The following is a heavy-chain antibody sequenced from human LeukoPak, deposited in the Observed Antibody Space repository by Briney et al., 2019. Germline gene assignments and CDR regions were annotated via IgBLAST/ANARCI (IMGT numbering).Heavy chain of an antibody. V-gene: IGHV3-11*04. CDR1: GFTFSDYY. CDR2: ISSSGSTI. CDR3: AATPMPGDYYYYMDV. Sequence: GGSLRLSCAASGFTFSDYYMSWIRQAPGKGLEWVSYISSSGSTIYYADSVKGRFTISRDNAKNSLYLQMNSLRAEDTAVYYCAATPMPGDYYYYMDVWGKGTTVTVSS. J-gene: IGHJ6*03. D-gene: IGHD2-2*02.